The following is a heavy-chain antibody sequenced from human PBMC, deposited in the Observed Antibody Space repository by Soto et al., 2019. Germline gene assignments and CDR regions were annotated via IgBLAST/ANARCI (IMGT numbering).Heavy chain of an antibody. J-gene: IGHJ3*01. CDR3: ACNPCGSGSLRGALGS. V-gene: IGHV5-51*01. Sequence: RGESLKIYCKGSGYSFTSYWIGWVSQMPGQALEWLGIIYPRHSDTRSSPSLQGPLTISADKSFSTAYRQWSILKASVTAMYYGACNPCGSGSLRGALGSWGQVSMVSVAS. CDR2: IYPRHSDT. D-gene: IGHD3-22*01. CDR1: GYSFTSYW.